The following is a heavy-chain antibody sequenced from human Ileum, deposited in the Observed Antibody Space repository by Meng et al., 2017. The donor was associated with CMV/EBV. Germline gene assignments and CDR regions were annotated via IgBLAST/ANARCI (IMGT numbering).Heavy chain of an antibody. V-gene: IGHV4-59*01. J-gene: IGHJ6*02. D-gene: IGHD2-2*01. CDR3: ARVGQGQYQLLSGRYYYYGMDV. CDR1: GGSISNSY. Sequence: SETLSLTCTVSGGSISNSYRSWIRQPPGKGLEWIGYIYYSGSSNYNPSLKSRVTISVDTSKNQFSLKLSSVTAADTAVYYCARVGQGQYQLLSGRYYYYGMDVWGQGTTVTVSS. CDR2: IYYSGSS.